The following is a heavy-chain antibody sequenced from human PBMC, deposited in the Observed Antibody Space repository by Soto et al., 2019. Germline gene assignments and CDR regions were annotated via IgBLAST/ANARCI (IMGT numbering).Heavy chain of an antibody. CDR1: VASISSYY. CDR3: ARYLVTGYFDL. Sequence: SETLSLTCTVSVASISSYYWGWIRQPPGKGLEWVGYIYYTGTTDYNPSLKSRGTISVDTSRTQFSLRLSSVTAADTAVYYCARYLVTGYFDLWGRGTLVTVSS. V-gene: IGHV4-59*08. J-gene: IGHJ2*01. CDR2: IYYTGTT. D-gene: IGHD1-1*01.